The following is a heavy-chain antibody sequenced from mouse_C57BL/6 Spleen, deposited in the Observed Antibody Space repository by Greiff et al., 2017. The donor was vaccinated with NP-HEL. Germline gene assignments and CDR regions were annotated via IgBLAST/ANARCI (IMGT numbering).Heavy chain of an antibody. CDR3: ARDGSSPFAY. CDR2: IDPSDSEP. D-gene: IGHD1-1*01. J-gene: IGHJ3*01. V-gene: IGHV1-52*01. Sequence: VQLQQPGAELVRPGSSVKLSCKASGYTFTSYWMHWVKQRPIQGLEWIGNIDPSDSEPHYNQKFKDKATLTVDKSSSTAYMQLSSLTSEDSAVYYCARDGSSPFAYWGQGTLVTVSA. CDR1: GYTFTSYW.